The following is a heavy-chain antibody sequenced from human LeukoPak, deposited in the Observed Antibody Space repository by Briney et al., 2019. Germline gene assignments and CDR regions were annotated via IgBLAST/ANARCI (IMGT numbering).Heavy chain of an antibody. J-gene: IGHJ4*02. Sequence: SETLSLTCTVSGGSISSSSYYWGWIRQPPGKGLEWIGSIYYSGSTYYNPSLKSRVNISVDTSKNQFSLKLSSVTAADTAVYYCARQSIAAAGTVFDYWGQGTLVTVSS. CDR1: GGSISSSSYY. CDR3: ARQSIAAAGTVFDY. V-gene: IGHV4-39*01. D-gene: IGHD6-13*01. CDR2: IYYSGST.